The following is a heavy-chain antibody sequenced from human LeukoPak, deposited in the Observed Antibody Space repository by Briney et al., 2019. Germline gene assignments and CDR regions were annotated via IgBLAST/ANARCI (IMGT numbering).Heavy chain of an antibody. D-gene: IGHD1-26*01. CDR3: ARDRARPAWVGAITRNGMDV. CDR1: GYTFTSYA. J-gene: IGHJ6*02. Sequence: GASVKVSCKASGYTFTSYAISWVRQAPGQGLEWMGRIIPILGIANYAQEFQGRVTITADKSTSTAYMELSSLRSEDTAVYYCARDRARPAWVGAITRNGMDVWGQGTTVTVSS. CDR2: IIPILGIA. V-gene: IGHV1-69*04.